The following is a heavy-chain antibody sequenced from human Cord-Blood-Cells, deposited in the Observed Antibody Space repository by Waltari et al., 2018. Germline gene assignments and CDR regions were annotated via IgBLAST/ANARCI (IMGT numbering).Heavy chain of an antibody. CDR2: INSGGSST. CDR3: ARVAQGFYYYYGMDV. Sequence: EVQLVESGGGLVQPGGSLRLSCAASGFTFSSYWMHWVRQAPGKGLVWVSRINSGGSSTSYADSVKGRFTISRDNAKNTLYLQMNSLRAEDTAVYYCARVAQGFYYYYGMDVWGQGTTVTVSS. V-gene: IGHV3-74*01. J-gene: IGHJ6*02. CDR1: GFTFSSYW. D-gene: IGHD2-21*01.